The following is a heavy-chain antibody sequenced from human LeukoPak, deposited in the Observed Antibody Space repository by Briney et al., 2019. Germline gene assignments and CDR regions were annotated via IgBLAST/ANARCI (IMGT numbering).Heavy chain of an antibody. V-gene: IGHV4-59*08. J-gene: IGHJ4*02. D-gene: IGHD3-22*01. CDR3: ARNYDGSGYYLY. CDR2: IYYSGST. CDR1: GGSISSYY. Sequence: PSETLSLTCTVSGGSISSYYWSWIRQPPGKGLEWIGYIYYSGSTNYNPSLKSRVTISVDTSKKQFSLKLTSVTAADTAVYYCARNYDGSGYYLYWGQGILVTVSS.